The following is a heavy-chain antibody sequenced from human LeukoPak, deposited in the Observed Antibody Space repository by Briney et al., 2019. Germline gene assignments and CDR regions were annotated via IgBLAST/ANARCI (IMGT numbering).Heavy chain of an antibody. CDR1: GVSISSYY. CDR2: IYYSGSN. Sequence: SETLSLTCTVSGVSISSYYWSWVRQPPGKGLEWVGSIYYSGSNIYNPSLKSRVPISVDPSKNQFSLRLRSVTAADTAVDYCARVSGYMIEDYFDYWGQGTLVTVSS. D-gene: IGHD3-22*01. V-gene: IGHV4-59*01. J-gene: IGHJ4*02. CDR3: ARVSGYMIEDYFDY.